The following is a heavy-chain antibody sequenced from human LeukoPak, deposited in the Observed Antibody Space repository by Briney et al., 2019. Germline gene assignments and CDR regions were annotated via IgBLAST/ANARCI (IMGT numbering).Heavy chain of an antibody. CDR2: ISGSGGST. CDR3: AKNEGGYSSSWYTSPLDY. Sequence: GGSLRLSCAASGFTFSSYAMSWVRQAPGKGLEWVSAISGSGGSTYYADSVKGRFTISRDNSKNTLYLQMNSLRAEDTAVYYCAKNEGGYSSSWYTSPLDYWGQGTLVTVSS. D-gene: IGHD6-13*01. J-gene: IGHJ4*02. V-gene: IGHV3-23*01. CDR1: GFTFSSYA.